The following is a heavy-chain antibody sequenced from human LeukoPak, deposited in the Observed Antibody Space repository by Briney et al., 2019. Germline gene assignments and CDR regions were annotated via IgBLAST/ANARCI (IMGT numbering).Heavy chain of an antibody. V-gene: IGHV4-31*03. D-gene: IGHD3-10*01. CDR1: GGSISSGGYY. Sequence: PSETLSLTCTVSGGSISSGGYYWGWIRQHPGKGLEWIGYIYYSGSTYYNPSLKSRVTISVDTSKNQFSLKLSSVTAADTAVYYCARDRGDFNWFDPWGQGTLVTVSS. CDR3: ARDRGDFNWFDP. CDR2: IYYSGST. J-gene: IGHJ5*02.